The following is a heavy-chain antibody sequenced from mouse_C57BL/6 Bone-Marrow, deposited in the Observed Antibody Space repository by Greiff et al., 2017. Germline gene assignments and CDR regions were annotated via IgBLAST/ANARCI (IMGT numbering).Heavy chain of an antibody. CDR2: INPNNGGT. CDR3: ARGRVPY. Sequence: EVQLQQSGPELVKPGASVKISCKASGYTFTDYYMNWVKQSHGKSLEWIGDINPNNGGTSYNQKFKGKATLTVDKSSSTAYMELRSLTSEDSAVYYCARGRVPYWGQGTTRTVSS. D-gene: IGHD3-3*01. J-gene: IGHJ2*01. V-gene: IGHV1-26*01. CDR1: GYTFTDYY.